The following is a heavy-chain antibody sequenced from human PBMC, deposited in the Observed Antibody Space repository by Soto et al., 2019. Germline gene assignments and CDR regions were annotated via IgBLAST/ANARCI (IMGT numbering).Heavy chain of an antibody. D-gene: IGHD6-13*01. J-gene: IGHJ4*02. Sequence: ASVKVSCKASGYTFTGYYMHWVRQAPGQGLEWMGWINPNSGSTYYADSVKGRFTISRDNSKNTLYLQMNSLRAEDTAVYYCALFPGAAAGLDYWGQGTLVTVSS. CDR1: GYTFTGYY. CDR2: INPNSGST. V-gene: IGHV1-2*02. CDR3: ALFPGAAAGLDY.